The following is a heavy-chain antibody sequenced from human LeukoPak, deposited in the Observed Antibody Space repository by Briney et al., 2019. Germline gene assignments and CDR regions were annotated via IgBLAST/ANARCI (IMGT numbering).Heavy chain of an antibody. CDR3: ARHHDYGDYAQAFDI. Sequence: SETLSLTCTVSGGSISSYYWSWIRQPPGKGLEWIGYIYYSGSTNYNPSLKSRVTISVDTSKNQFSLKLSSVTAADTAVYYCARHHDYGDYAQAFDIWGQGTMVTVSS. CDR1: GGSISSYY. V-gene: IGHV4-59*08. J-gene: IGHJ3*02. CDR2: IYYSGST. D-gene: IGHD4-17*01.